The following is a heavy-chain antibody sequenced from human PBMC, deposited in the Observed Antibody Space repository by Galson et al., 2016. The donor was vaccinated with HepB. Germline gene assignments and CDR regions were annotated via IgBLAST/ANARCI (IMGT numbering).Heavy chain of an antibody. V-gene: IGHV2-5*02. D-gene: IGHD4-23*01. Sequence: PALVKPTQTLTLTCTFSGFPLDTSGVDVGWIRQPPGKALEWLVLINRDDDKRYSPSLKSRLNITKDTSKNQVVLTMTNMDPVDTATYYCAHRRRWVALVDYWGQGMVVTVSS. CDR2: INRDDDK. CDR3: AHRRRWVALVDY. J-gene: IGHJ4*02. CDR1: GFPLDTSGVD.